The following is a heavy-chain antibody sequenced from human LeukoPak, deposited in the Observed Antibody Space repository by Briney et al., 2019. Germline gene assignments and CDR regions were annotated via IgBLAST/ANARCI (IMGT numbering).Heavy chain of an antibody. CDR2: INPNSGGT. D-gene: IGHD3-22*01. J-gene: IGHJ4*02. Sequence: ASVKVSCKASGYTFTGYYMHWVRQAPGQGLEWMGWINPNSGGTNYAQKFRGGVTITRDTSISTAYMELSSLRSEDTAVYYCARDNDSSGYGDYWGQGTLVTVSS. CDR1: GYTFTGYY. V-gene: IGHV1-2*02. CDR3: ARDNDSSGYGDY.